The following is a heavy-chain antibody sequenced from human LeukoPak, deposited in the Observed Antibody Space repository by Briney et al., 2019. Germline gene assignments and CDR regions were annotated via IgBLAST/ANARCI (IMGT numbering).Heavy chain of an antibody. CDR1: GGSISSYY. V-gene: IGHV4-59*08. D-gene: IGHD7-27*01. CDR2: IYYSGST. Sequence: EPSETLSLTCTVSGGSISSYYWSWIRQPPGKGLEWIGYIYYSGSTNYNPSLKSRVTISVDTSKNQFSLKLSSVTAADTAVYYCARHRADWGWTAFDIWGQGTMVTVSS. J-gene: IGHJ3*02. CDR3: ARHRADWGWTAFDI.